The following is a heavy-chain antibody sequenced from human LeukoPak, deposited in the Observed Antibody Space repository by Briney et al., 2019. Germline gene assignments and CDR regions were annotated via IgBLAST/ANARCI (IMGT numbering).Heavy chain of an antibody. CDR2: IWCDGSNK. CDR3: AKGSHSSGYYVFDY. J-gene: IGHJ4*02. Sequence: GGSLRLSCAASGFTFSSYGMHWVRQAPGKGLEWVAVIWCDGSNKYYADSVKGRFTISRDNSKNTLYLQMNSLRAEDTAVYYCAKGSHSSGYYVFDYWGQGTLVTVSS. V-gene: IGHV3-33*06. D-gene: IGHD3-22*01. CDR1: GFTFSSYG.